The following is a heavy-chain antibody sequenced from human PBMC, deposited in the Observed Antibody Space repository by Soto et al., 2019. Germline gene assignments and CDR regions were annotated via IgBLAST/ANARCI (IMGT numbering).Heavy chain of an antibody. CDR3: AKDRFSRRYSSGWYLGGYDY. J-gene: IGHJ4*02. CDR1: GFTFSSYG. Sequence: QVQLVESGGGVVQPGRSLRLSCAASGFTFSSYGMHWVRQAPGKGLEWVAVMSYDGSNKYYADSVKGRFTISRDNSKNTLYLQMNSLRAEDTAVYYCAKDRFSRRYSSGWYLGGYDYWGQGTLVTVSS. D-gene: IGHD6-19*01. CDR2: MSYDGSNK. V-gene: IGHV3-30*18.